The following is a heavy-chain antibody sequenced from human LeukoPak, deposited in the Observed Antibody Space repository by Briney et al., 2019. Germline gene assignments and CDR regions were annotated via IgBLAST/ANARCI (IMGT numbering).Heavy chain of an antibody. CDR3: ARHRGYSYASATEIDY. CDR1: GGSLSDYY. CDR2: INHRGST. D-gene: IGHD5-18*01. J-gene: IGHJ4*02. V-gene: IGHV4-34*01. Sequence: SETLSLTYAVFGGSLSDYYWSWIRQPPGKGLEWIGEINHRGSTNYNPSLKSRVTISVDTSKNQFSLKLTSVSAADTAVFYCARHRGYSYASATEIDYWGQGTLVTVSS.